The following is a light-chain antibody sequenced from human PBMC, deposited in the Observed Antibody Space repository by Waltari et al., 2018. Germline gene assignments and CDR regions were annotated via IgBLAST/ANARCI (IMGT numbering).Light chain of an antibody. CDR1: QSISTY. CDR3: QQSYNVPRT. Sequence: EIQMTQSPSYLSASVGDRINITCRAGQSISTYLNWYQQKRGEAPKVLIYAASSLARGVPSRFIGSGSGTDFTLTISCLQPEDFATYYCQQSYNVPRTFGQGTKVEI. V-gene: IGKV1-39*01. CDR2: AAS. J-gene: IGKJ1*01.